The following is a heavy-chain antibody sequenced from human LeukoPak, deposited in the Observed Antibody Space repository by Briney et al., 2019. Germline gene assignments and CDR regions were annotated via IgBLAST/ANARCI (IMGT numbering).Heavy chain of an antibody. CDR1: GYSFTTYW. Sequence: GESLKISCRGSGYSFTTYWIGRVRQMPGRGLEWMGVIYPGDSDTRYSPSFQGQVTISTDKSISTAYLQMNSLRADDTAVYYCAKDMLERYYLDYGGQGTLVTVSS. CDR3: AKDMLERYYLDY. CDR2: IYPGDSDT. D-gene: IGHD3-3*01. V-gene: IGHV5-51*01. J-gene: IGHJ4*02.